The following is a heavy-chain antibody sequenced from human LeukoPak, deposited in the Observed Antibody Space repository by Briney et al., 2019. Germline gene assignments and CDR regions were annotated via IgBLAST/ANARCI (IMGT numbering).Heavy chain of an antibody. Sequence: ASVKVSCKVSGYTLTELSMHWVRQAPGKGLEWMGGFDPEDGETIYAQKFQGRVTMTEDTSTDTAYMKLSSLRSEDTAVYYCARGGRLAVARQKKAFDYWGQGTLVTVSS. CDR1: GYTLTELS. CDR2: FDPEDGET. J-gene: IGHJ4*02. CDR3: ARGGRLAVARQKKAFDY. V-gene: IGHV1-24*01. D-gene: IGHD6-19*01.